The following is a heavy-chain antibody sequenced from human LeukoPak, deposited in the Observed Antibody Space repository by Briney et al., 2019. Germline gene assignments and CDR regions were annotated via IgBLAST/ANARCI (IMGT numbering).Heavy chain of an antibody. CDR2: IKQDGSEK. Sequence: GGSLRLSCAASAFTFADFTVHWVRQPPGKGLEWVANIKQDGSEKYYVDSVKGRFTISRDNAKNSLYLQMNSLRAEDTAVYYCARERQNKDFWSGGDYWGQGTLVTVSS. D-gene: IGHD3-3*01. CDR1: AFTFADFT. V-gene: IGHV3-7*01. CDR3: ARERQNKDFWSGGDY. J-gene: IGHJ4*02.